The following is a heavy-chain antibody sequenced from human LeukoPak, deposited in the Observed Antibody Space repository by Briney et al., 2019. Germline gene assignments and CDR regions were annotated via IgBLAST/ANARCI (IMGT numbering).Heavy chain of an antibody. CDR3: ARVYYYDSSGYYGPFDY. Sequence: SVKVSCKASGYTFTSYDINWVRQATGQGLEWMGWMNPNSGNTGYAQKFQGRVTMTRNTSISTAYMELSSLRSEDTAVYYCARVYYYDSSGYYGPFDYWGQGTLVTVSS. J-gene: IGHJ4*02. CDR2: MNPNSGNT. CDR1: GYTFTSYD. D-gene: IGHD3-22*01. V-gene: IGHV1-8*01.